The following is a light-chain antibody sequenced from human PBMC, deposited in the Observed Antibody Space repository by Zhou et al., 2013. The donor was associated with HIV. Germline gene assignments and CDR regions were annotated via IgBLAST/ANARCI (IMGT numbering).Light chain of an antibody. CDR3: QQAGNGPIT. CDR2: GAS. V-gene: IGKV3D-20*02. CDR1: HTVTSNY. Sequence: EIVLTQSPGTLSLSPGERATLSCRASHTVTSNYLAWYQHTPGQGPKVLIFGASTRANGIPDRFSGSGSGTEFTLTISRLEPEDFALYYCQQAGNGPITFGQGTRLDI. J-gene: IGKJ5*01.